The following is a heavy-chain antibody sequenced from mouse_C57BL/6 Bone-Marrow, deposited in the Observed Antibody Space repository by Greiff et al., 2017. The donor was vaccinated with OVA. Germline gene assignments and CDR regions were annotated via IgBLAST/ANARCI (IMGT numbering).Heavy chain of an antibody. J-gene: IGHJ3*01. Sequence: QVQLQQSGAELARPGASVKLSCKASGYTFTSYGISWVKQRTGQGLEWIGEIYPRSGNTYYNEKFKGKSTLTVDKSSSTAYMQLSSLTSEDSAVYYCARGVYYDYEYAYWGQGTLVTVSA. D-gene: IGHD2-4*01. V-gene: IGHV1-81*01. CDR3: ARGVYYDYEYAY. CDR1: GYTFTSYG. CDR2: IYPRSGNT.